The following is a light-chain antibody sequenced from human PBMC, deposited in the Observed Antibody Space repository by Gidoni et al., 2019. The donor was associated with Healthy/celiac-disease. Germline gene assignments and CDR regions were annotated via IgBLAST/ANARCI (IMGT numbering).Light chain of an antibody. V-gene: IGLV2-14*01. J-gene: IGLJ3*02. CDR3: SSYTSSSTPWV. CDR1: SSDVGRYNY. Sequence: QSALTQPAHVSGSPGQSITISCTGTSSDVGRYNYVSWYQQHPGKAPKLMIYDVSNRPSGVSNRFSGSKSGNTASLTISGLQAEDEADYYCSSYTSSSTPWVFGGGTKLTVL. CDR2: DVS.